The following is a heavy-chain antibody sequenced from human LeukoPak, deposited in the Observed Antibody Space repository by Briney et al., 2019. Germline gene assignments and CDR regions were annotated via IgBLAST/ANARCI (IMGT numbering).Heavy chain of an antibody. D-gene: IGHD5-18*01. J-gene: IGHJ4*02. Sequence: SQTLSLTCAVSGGSFSSGGYSWSWIRQPPGKGLEWIGYIYYSGSTHYTPSLRSRVTISIDTSKNRISLKLSSVTAADTAVYYCARGDLYSYGSFDSWGQGTLVTVSS. CDR1: GGSFSSGGYS. CDR2: IYYSGST. V-gene: IGHV4-30-4*07. CDR3: ARGDLYSYGSFDS.